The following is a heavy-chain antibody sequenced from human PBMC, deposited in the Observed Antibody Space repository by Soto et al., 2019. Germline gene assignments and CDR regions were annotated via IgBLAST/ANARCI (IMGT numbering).Heavy chain of an antibody. J-gene: IGHJ4*02. Sequence: PGGSLRLSCAASGFTFSSYAMQWVRQAPGKGLEWAAVISYDGSNKYYADSVKGRFTISRDNSKNTLYLQMNSLRAEDTAVYYCARDLYYYDSSGPVDYWGQGTLVTVSS. D-gene: IGHD3-22*01. V-gene: IGHV3-30-3*01. CDR2: ISYDGSNK. CDR1: GFTFSSYA. CDR3: ARDLYYYDSSGPVDY.